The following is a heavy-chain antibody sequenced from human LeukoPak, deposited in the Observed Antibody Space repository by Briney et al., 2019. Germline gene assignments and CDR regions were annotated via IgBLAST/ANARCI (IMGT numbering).Heavy chain of an antibody. V-gene: IGHV4-39*07. CDR1: GGSISSSSYY. J-gene: IGHJ3*02. D-gene: IGHD2-2*01. Sequence: PSETLSLTCTVSGGSISSSSYYWGWIRQPPGKGLEWIGSIYYSGSTYYNPSLKSRVTISVDTSKNQFSLKLSSVTAADTAVYYCARDGGVVVPADSSDAFDIWGQGTMVTVSS. CDR2: IYYSGST. CDR3: ARDGGVVVPADSSDAFDI.